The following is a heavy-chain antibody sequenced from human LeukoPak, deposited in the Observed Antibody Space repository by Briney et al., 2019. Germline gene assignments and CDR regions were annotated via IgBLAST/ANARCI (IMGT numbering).Heavy chain of an antibody. D-gene: IGHD3-10*01. CDR2: IYTSGST. CDR3: ARRKVRGVTDY. V-gene: IGHV4-4*07. Sequence: PSEALSLTCTVSGGSISSYYWSWIRQPAGKGLEWIGRIYTSGSTNYNPSLKSRVTISVDTSKNQFPLKLSSVTAADTAVYYCARRKVRGVTDYWGQGTLVTVSS. CDR1: GGSISSYY. J-gene: IGHJ4*02.